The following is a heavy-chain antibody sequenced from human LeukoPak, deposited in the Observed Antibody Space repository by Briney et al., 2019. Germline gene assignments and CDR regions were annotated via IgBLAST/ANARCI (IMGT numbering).Heavy chain of an antibody. D-gene: IGHD6-6*01. CDR2: VSYSGTT. J-gene: IGHJ4*02. Sequence: PSQTLSLTCTVSSVSISSGDYYWSWIRQPPGKGLEWIGYVSYSGTTSYSQSLNSRVTISVDTSKHHFSLRLISVTAADTAVYYCATSTMTARISDYWGQGTLVTVSS. CDR3: ATSTMTARISDY. V-gene: IGHV4-30-4*01. CDR1: SVSISSGDYY.